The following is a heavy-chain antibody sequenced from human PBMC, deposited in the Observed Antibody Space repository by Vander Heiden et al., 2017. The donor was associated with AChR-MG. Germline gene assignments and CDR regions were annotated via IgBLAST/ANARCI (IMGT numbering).Heavy chain of an antibody. Sequence: QVQLVQSGAEVTKPGSSVKVSCKASGGTFSSYAISWVRQAPGQGLEWMGGIIPIFGTANDAQKFQGRVRITADESTSTAYMELSSLRSEDTAVYYCARVPARGSSVDYWGQGTLVTVSS. CDR3: ARVPARGSSVDY. J-gene: IGHJ4*02. CDR2: IIPIFGTA. CDR1: GGTFSSYA. V-gene: IGHV1-69*01. D-gene: IGHD1-26*01.